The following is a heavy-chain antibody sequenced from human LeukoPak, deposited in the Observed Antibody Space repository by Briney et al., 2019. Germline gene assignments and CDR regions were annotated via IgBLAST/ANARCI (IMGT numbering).Heavy chain of an antibody. CDR1: GHTFSGYY. CDR3: ARDYASGGSYFNAFDI. Sequence: ASVKVSCKASGHTFSGYYIHWVRQAPGQGLEWMGWINPNSGGTNYAQKFQGRVTMTRDTSISTAYMELTKLTSDDMAVYYCARDYASGGSYFNAFDIWGQGTKVTVSS. V-gene: IGHV1-2*02. CDR2: INPNSGGT. J-gene: IGHJ3*02. D-gene: IGHD1-26*01.